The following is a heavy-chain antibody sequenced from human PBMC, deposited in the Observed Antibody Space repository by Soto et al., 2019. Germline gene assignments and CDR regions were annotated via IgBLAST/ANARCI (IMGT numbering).Heavy chain of an antibody. CDR1: GYTFTNYG. D-gene: IGHD6-6*01. CDR3: ARVRQLVGYCYYYMDV. CDR2: IGAYNGNT. Sequence: QVQLLQSGAEVKKPGASVKVSCKASGYTFTNYGITWVRQAPGQGLEWMGWIGAYNGNTHYTERLQGRVTMTTDTSTNNAEMELRGLRSDDSAVYYGARVRQLVGYCYYYMDVWGNGTTVTVSS. J-gene: IGHJ6*03. V-gene: IGHV1-18*01.